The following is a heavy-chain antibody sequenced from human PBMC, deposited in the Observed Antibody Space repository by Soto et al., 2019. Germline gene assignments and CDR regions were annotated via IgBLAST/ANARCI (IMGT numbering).Heavy chain of an antibody. CDR1: GYTFSNNG. D-gene: IGHD6-13*01. V-gene: IGHV1-18*01. CDR3: ATAIAATGPADS. Sequence: VQSGGEVKKPGASVKASCKASGYTFSNNGFTWVRQAPGQGLEWMGWIGGYNGNTNYAPKLQGRVTMTADTSTSTAHMELRGLRSDDTAVYYCATAIAATGPADSWGQGTLVTVSS. CDR2: IGGYNGNT. J-gene: IGHJ4*02.